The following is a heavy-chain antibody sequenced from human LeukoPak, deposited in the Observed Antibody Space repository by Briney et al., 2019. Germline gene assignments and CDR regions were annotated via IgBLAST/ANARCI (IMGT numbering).Heavy chain of an antibody. Sequence: GASVKVSCKASGGTFSSYAISWVRQAPGQGLEWMGGIIPIFGTANYAQKFQGRVTITADESTSTAYMELSSLRSEDTAVCYCARVSGPRPVNYCDYGGQGTLVTVSS. D-gene: IGHD1-1*01. V-gene: IGHV1-69*13. CDR3: ARVSGPRPVNYCDY. CDR1: GGTFSSYA. CDR2: IIPIFGTA. J-gene: IGHJ4*02.